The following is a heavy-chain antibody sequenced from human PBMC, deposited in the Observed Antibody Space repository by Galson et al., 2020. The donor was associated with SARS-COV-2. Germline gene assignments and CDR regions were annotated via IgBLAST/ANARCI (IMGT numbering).Heavy chain of an antibody. CDR1: GGSISSYY. V-gene: IGHV4-4*07. D-gene: IGHD3-22*01. J-gene: IGHJ4*02. CDR3: ARDALLYYYDSSGFSSAFDY. CDR2: IYTSGST. Sequence: SETLSLTCTVSGGSISSYYWSWIRQPAGKGLEWIGRIYTSGSTNYNPSLKSRVTMSVDTSKNQFSLKPSSVTAADTAVYYCARDALLYYYDSSGFSSAFDYWGQGTLVTVSS.